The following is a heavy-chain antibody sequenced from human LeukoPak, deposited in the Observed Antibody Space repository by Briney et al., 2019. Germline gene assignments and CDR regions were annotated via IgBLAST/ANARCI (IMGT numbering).Heavy chain of an antibody. J-gene: IGHJ4*02. CDR3: AKDPTYYYDSSGYYTPAPFDY. CDR1: GFTFSSYA. D-gene: IGHD3-22*01. CDR2: ISGNGGST. V-gene: IGHV3-23*01. Sequence: GGSLRLSCAASGFTFSSYAMSWVRQAPGKGLEWVSAISGNGGSTYYADSVKGRFTISRDNSKNTLYLQMNSLRAEDTAVYYCAKDPTYYYDSSGYYTPAPFDYWGQGTLVTVSS.